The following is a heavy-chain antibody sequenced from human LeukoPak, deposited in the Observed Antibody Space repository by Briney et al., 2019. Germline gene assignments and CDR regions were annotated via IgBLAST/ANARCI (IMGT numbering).Heavy chain of an antibody. D-gene: IGHD2-15*01. Sequence: GESLKISCKGSEYSFTSYWIGWVRQMPGKGLEWMGIIYPGDSDTRYSPSFQGQVTISADKSISTAYLQWSSLKASDTAMYYCASLGYCSGGSCYAFDIWGQGTMVTVSS. CDR2: IYPGDSDT. V-gene: IGHV5-51*01. J-gene: IGHJ3*02. CDR1: EYSFTSYW. CDR3: ASLGYCSGGSCYAFDI.